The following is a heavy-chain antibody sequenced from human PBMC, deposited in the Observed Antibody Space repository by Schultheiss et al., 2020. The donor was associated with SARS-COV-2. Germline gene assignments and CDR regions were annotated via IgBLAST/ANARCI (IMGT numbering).Heavy chain of an antibody. CDR2: IYYKGNS. Sequence: SETLSLTCTVSGGSISSGGYYWSWIRQPPGKGLEWIGNIYYKGNSYYNPSLRGRVTISVDTSKNQFSLRLTSVTDADKGVYYCARQPAFSNSWEFDYWGRGTLVTVSS. D-gene: IGHD6-13*01. CDR3: ARQPAFSNSWEFDY. J-gene: IGHJ4*02. V-gene: IGHV4-39*01. CDR1: GGSISSGGYY.